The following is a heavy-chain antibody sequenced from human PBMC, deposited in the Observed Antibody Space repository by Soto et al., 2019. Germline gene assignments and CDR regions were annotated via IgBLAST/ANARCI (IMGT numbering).Heavy chain of an antibody. J-gene: IGHJ4*02. CDR1: GFTFRNYA. CDR2: ISGSGDNT. V-gene: IGHV3-23*01. Sequence: EVQLLESGGGLVQPGGSLRLSCAASGFTFRNYAMSWVRQAPGKGLEWVSSISGSGDNTYHTDSVKGRFTISRDNSKNALYLQMNSLRAEDTAVYYCASSPGMVVAAHSDYWGQGTLVTVSS. CDR3: ASSPGMVVAAHSDY. D-gene: IGHD2-15*01.